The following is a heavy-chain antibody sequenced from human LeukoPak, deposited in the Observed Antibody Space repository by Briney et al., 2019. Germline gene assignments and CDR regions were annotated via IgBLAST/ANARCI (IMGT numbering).Heavy chain of an antibody. CDR3: ARGLRGYYMDV. V-gene: IGHV4-59*01. D-gene: IGHD3-22*01. CDR2: IYYSGST. CDR1: GGSISSYY. Sequence: SETLSLTCTVSGGSISSYYWSWIRQPPGKGLEWIGNIYYSGSTNYNPSLTSRVTISVATSKNQFSLTLSSVTAAATAVYYCARGLRGYYMDVWGKGTTVTVSS. J-gene: IGHJ6*03.